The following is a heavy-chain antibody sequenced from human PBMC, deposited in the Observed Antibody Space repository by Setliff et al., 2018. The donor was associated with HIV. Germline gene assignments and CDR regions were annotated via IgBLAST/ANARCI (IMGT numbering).Heavy chain of an antibody. CDR3: ARDGDDSGSFFFDA. Sequence: SETLSLTCTVSGGSITSGSYYWNWIRQHPVKGLEWIGYIHHSGSTYYSPSFESRITMSVDTSKNQFSLKLSSVTAADTAVYYCARDGDDSGSFFFDAWGQGAQVTVSS. CDR2: IHHSGST. CDR1: GGSITSGSYY. J-gene: IGHJ4*01. V-gene: IGHV4-31*03. D-gene: IGHD3-10*01.